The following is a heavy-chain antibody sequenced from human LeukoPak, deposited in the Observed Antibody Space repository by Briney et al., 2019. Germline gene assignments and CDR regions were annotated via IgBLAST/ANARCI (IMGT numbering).Heavy chain of an antibody. CDR2: IYTSGST. J-gene: IGHJ4*02. V-gene: IGHV4-4*09. Sequence: SETLSLTCTVSGGSISSYYWSWIRQPPGKGLEWIGYIYTSGSTNYNPSLKSRVTISVDTSKNQFSLKLSSVTAADTAVYYCARSDSGGYYPNIYFDYWGQGTLVTVSS. CDR3: ARSDSGGYYPNIYFDY. CDR1: GGSISSYY. D-gene: IGHD3-22*01.